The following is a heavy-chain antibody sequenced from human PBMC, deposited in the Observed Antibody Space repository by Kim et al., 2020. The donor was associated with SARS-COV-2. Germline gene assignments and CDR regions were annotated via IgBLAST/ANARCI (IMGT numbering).Heavy chain of an antibody. Sequence: ASVKVSCKASGYTFTSYAMNWVRQAPGQGLEWMGWINTNTGNPTYAQGFTGRFVFSLDTSVSTAYLQISSLKAEDTAVYYCARKMYSSGWYLGAFDIWGQGTMVTVSS. V-gene: IGHV7-4-1*02. CDR2: INTNTGNP. CDR1: GYTFTSYA. CDR3: ARKMYSSGWYLGAFDI. D-gene: IGHD6-19*01. J-gene: IGHJ3*02.